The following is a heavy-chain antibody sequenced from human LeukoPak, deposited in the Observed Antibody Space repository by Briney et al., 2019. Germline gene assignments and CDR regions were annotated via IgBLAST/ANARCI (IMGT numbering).Heavy chain of an antibody. V-gene: IGHV1-69*04. CDR2: IIPILGIA. J-gene: IGHJ4*02. Sequence: SVKVSCKASGGTFSSYAISWVRQAPGQGLEWMGRIIPILGIANYAQKFQGRVTITADKSTSTAYMELSRLRSDDTAVYYCARVRGVEMATIGLGYWGQGTLVTVSS. CDR3: ARVRGVEMATIGLGY. CDR1: GGTFSSYA. D-gene: IGHD5-24*01.